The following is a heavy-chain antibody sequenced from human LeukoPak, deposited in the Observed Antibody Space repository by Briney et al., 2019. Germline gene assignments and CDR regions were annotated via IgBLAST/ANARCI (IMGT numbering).Heavy chain of an antibody. CDR2: INPNSGGT. CDR3: ARDWGXXXAYDY. J-gene: IGHJ4*02. V-gene: IGHV1-2*02. D-gene: IGHD3-16*01. Sequence: ASVKVSCKASGYTFTGYYMHWVRQAPGQGLEWMGWINPNSGGTNYAQKFQGRVTMTRDTSISTAYMELSRLRSDDTAVYYCARDWGXXXAYDYWGQGTLVIVSS. CDR1: GYTFTGYY.